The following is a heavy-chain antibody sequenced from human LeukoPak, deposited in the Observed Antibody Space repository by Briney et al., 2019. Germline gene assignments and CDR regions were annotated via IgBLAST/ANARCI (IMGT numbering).Heavy chain of an antibody. D-gene: IGHD1-26*01. CDR3: STRGTYFFEY. J-gene: IGHJ4*02. CDR1: GISLNNVW. Sequence: GGSLRLSCTTSGISLNNVWMSWVRQAPGKGLEWVGRITSKSDGGTTDYAAPVEGRFIISRDDSKNTLYLQMNSLKTEDTAVYFCSTRGTYFFEYWGQGTLVTVSS. CDR2: ITSKSDGGTT. V-gene: IGHV3-15*01.